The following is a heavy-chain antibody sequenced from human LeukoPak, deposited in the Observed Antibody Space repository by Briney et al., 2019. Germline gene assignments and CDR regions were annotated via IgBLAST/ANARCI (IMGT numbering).Heavy chain of an antibody. J-gene: IGHJ3*02. CDR2: ISYDGGNK. Sequence: GGSLRLSCAASGFPFSNYAMTWVRQAPGKGLDWVALISYDGGNKYYADSVKGRFTISRDNSKNTLYLQMNSLRPEDTAVYYYARDIAHCSGGSCYSGGAFEIWGQGTMVTVSS. CDR3: ARDIAHCSGGSCYSGGAFEI. CDR1: GFPFSNYA. V-gene: IGHV3-30-3*01. D-gene: IGHD2-15*01.